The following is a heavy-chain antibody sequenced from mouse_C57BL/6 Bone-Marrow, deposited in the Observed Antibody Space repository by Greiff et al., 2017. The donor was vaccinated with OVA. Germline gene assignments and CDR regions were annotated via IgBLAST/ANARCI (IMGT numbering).Heavy chain of an antibody. Sequence: LVESVAELVRPGASVKLSCTASGFNIKNTYMHWVKQRPEQGLEWIGRIDPANGNTKYAPKFQGKATITADTSSNTAYLQLSSLTSEDSAVYFCARRPYDYDVYYFDYWGQGTTLTVSS. CDR2: IDPANGNT. D-gene: IGHD2-4*01. CDR3: ARRPYDYDVYYFDY. J-gene: IGHJ2*01. CDR1: GFNIKNTY. V-gene: IGHV14-3*01.